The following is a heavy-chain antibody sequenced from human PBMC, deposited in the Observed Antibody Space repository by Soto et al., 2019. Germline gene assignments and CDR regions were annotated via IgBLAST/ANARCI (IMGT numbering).Heavy chain of an antibody. CDR2: IMPVFPTP. CDR3: ARYKDRLQLGGNYYYIFDV. V-gene: IGHV1-69*12. Sequence: QVQLVQSGAEVKKPGSSVKVSCKASGGTFSTSAISWVRQAPGQGLEWVGGIMPVFPTPDYAQNFQGRVTIHADESTTTAYLEMTSLRADDTAVYYCARYKDRLQLGGNYYYIFDVWGQGTAITVSS. J-gene: IGHJ6*02. CDR1: GGTFSTSA. D-gene: IGHD1-1*01.